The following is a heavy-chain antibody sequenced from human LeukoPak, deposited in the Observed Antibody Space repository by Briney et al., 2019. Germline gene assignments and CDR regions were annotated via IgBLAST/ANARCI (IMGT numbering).Heavy chain of an antibody. Sequence: PSETLSLTCTVSGGSISSYYWSWIRQPAGKGLEWIGRIYTSGSTNYNPSLKSRVTMSVDTSKNQFSLKLSSVTAADTAVYYCAREKQYDSSGYHRGGFDPWGQGTLVTVSS. CDR3: AREKQYDSSGYHRGGFDP. CDR1: GGSISSYY. V-gene: IGHV4-4*07. D-gene: IGHD3-22*01. J-gene: IGHJ5*02. CDR2: IYTSGST.